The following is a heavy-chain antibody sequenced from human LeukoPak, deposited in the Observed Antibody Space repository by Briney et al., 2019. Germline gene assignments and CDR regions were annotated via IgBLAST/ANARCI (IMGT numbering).Heavy chain of an antibody. Sequence: ASVKVSCKASGYTFTGYYMQWVRQAPGQGLEWMARINPNSGGTNYAQKFQGRVTMTRDTSISTAYMELSRLRSDDMAVYYCARELSGFYYDSSGSFDYWGPGTLVTVSS. CDR2: INPNSGGT. CDR1: GYTFTGYY. D-gene: IGHD3-22*01. V-gene: IGHV1-2*06. CDR3: ARELSGFYYDSSGSFDY. J-gene: IGHJ4*02.